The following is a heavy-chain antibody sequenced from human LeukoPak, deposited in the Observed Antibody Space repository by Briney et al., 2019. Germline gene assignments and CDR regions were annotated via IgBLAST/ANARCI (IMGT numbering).Heavy chain of an antibody. CDR1: GYSISSGYY. V-gene: IGHV4-38-2*02. CDR2: IYHSGST. Sequence: SETLSLTCTVSGYSISSGYYWGRIRQPPGKGLEWIGTIYHSGSTYYNPSLKSRVTISVDTSKNQFSLKLSSVTAADTAVYYCARGQARLSWFDPWGQGTLVTVSS. CDR3: ARGQARLSWFDP. D-gene: IGHD6-19*01. J-gene: IGHJ5*02.